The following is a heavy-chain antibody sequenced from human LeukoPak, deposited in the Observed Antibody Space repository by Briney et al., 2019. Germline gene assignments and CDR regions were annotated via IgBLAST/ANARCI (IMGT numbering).Heavy chain of an antibody. Sequence: AASVKVSCKASGYTFTSYYVHWVRQAPGQGLEWMGVINPSGGITGYAQKLQGRVTMTRDMSTSTVYMELSSLRSEDTAVYYCARRVEVSAAAGLDYWGQGTLVTVSS. J-gene: IGHJ4*02. V-gene: IGHV1-46*01. D-gene: IGHD6-13*01. CDR3: ARRVEVSAAAGLDY. CDR1: GYTFTSYY. CDR2: INPSGGIT.